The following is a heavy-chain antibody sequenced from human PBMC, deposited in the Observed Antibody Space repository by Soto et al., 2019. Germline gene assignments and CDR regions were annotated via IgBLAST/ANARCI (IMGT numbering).Heavy chain of an antibody. CDR2: ISGSGGST. CDR1: GFTFSSYA. V-gene: IGHV3-23*01. J-gene: IGHJ6*02. D-gene: IGHD3-10*01. CDR3: ARDRGRKGHLRDYYYYGMDV. Sequence: EVQLLESGGGLVQPGGSLRLSCAASGFTFSSYAMSWVRQAPGKGLEWVSAISGSGGSTYYADSVKGRFTISRDNSKNTLYLQMNSLRAEDTAVYYCARDRGRKGHLRDYYYYGMDVWGQGTTVTVSS.